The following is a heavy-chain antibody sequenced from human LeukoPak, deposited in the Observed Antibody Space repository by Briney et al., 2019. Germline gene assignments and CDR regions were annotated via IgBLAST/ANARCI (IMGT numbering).Heavy chain of an antibody. V-gene: IGHV3-9*01. CDR3: AKDIGTTGTTGFDY. J-gene: IGHJ4*02. D-gene: IGHD1-1*01. Sequence: GGSLRLSCAASGFTFDDYAMHWVRQAPGKGLEWVSGISWNSGSIGYADSVKGRFTISRDNAKNSLYLQVNSLRAEDTALYYCAKDIGTTGTTGFDYWGQGTLVTVSS. CDR1: GFTFDDYA. CDR2: ISWNSGSI.